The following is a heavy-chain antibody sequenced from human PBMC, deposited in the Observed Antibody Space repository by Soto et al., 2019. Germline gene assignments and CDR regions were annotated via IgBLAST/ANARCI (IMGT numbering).Heavy chain of an antibody. Sequence: SVKVSCKXSGGTFSSYAISWVRQAPGQGLEWMGGIIPIFGTANYAQKFQGRVTITADKSTSTAYMELSSLRSEDTAVYYCARDRPPYPDILTGYYRRYYYGMDVWGQGTTVTVSS. CDR2: IIPIFGTA. CDR1: GGTFSSYA. CDR3: ARDRPPYPDILTGYYRRYYYGMDV. D-gene: IGHD3-9*01. J-gene: IGHJ6*02. V-gene: IGHV1-69*06.